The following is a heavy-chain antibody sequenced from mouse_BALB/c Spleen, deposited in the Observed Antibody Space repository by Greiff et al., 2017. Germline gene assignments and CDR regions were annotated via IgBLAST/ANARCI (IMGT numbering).Heavy chain of an antibody. CDR2: INPSSGYT. CDR3: ARQDGNYVVFDY. Sequence: VQLQQSGAELARPGASVKMSCKASGYTFTSYTMHWVKQRPGQGLEWIGYINPSSGYTNYNQKFKDKATLTADKSSSTAYMQLSSLTSEDSAVYYCARQDGNYVVFDYWGQGTTLTVSS. D-gene: IGHD2-1*01. V-gene: IGHV1-4*01. J-gene: IGHJ2*01. CDR1: GYTFTSYT.